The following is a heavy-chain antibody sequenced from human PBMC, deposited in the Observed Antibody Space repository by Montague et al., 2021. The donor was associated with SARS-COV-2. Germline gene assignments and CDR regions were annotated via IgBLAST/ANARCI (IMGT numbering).Heavy chain of an antibody. CDR3: ARVGRQQLVRLSGMDV. J-gene: IGHJ6*02. Sequence: SETLSLTCTVSGGSISSSSYYWGWLRQPPGKGLEWIGSIYYSGSTYSNPSLKSRVTISVDTSKNQFSLKLSSVTAADTAVYYCARVGRQQLVRLSGMDVWGQGTTVTVSS. CDR2: IYYSGST. V-gene: IGHV4-39*07. D-gene: IGHD6-13*01. CDR1: GGSISSSSYY.